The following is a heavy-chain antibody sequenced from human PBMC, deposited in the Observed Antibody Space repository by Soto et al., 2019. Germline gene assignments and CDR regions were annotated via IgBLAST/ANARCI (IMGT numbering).Heavy chain of an antibody. D-gene: IGHD1-7*01. CDR3: ASLIGTPAFDL. CDR2: INAGNSNT. V-gene: IGHV1-3*05. J-gene: IGHJ3*01. CDR1: GYTFTRYL. Sequence: QVQLVQSGAEEKKPGASVKVSCKASGYTFTRYLIHWVRQAPGQRREWMGWINAGNSNTKYSQKFQGRVTITRDTPARTAEMELSRLRHEETAVYYCASLIGTPAFDLWGQGTMVTLSS.